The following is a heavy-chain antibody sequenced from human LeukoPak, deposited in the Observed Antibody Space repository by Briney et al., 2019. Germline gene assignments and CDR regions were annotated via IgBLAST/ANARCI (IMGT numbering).Heavy chain of an antibody. D-gene: IGHD1-26*01. Sequence: GGSLRLSCVASGFTFSSYAMSWVRQAPGKGLEWVSAISGSGGSTYYADSVKGRFTISRDNSKNTLYLQMNSLRAEDTAVYYCAKSVGATTWFDPWGQGTLVTVSS. CDR3: AKSVGATTWFDP. V-gene: IGHV3-23*01. CDR1: GFTFSSYA. J-gene: IGHJ5*02. CDR2: ISGSGGST.